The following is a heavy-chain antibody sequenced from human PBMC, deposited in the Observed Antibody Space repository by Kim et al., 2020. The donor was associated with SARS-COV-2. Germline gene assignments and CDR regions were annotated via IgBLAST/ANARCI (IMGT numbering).Heavy chain of an antibody. Sequence: SETLSRTCAVYGGSFSGYYWSWIRQPPGKGLEWIGEINHSGSTNYNPSLKSRVTIPVDTSKNQFSLKLSSLTAADTAVYYCARGSRSRWYWGQGTLVTVS. J-gene: IGHJ4*02. D-gene: IGHD6-13*01. V-gene: IGHV4-34*01. CDR3: ARGSRSRWY. CDR1: GGSFSGYY. CDR2: INHSGST.